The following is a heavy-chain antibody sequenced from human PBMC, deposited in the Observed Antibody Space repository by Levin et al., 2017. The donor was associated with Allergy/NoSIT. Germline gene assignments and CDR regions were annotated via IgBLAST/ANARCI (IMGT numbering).Heavy chain of an antibody. V-gene: IGHV1-2*02. Sequence: ASVKVSCKASGYTFTGYYMHWVRQAPGQGLEWMGWINPNSGGTNYAQKFQGRVTMTRDTSISTAYMELSRLRSDDTAVYYCARTRGYGPNWFDPWGQGTLVTVSS. CDR3: ARTRGYGPNWFDP. CDR2: INPNSGGT. D-gene: IGHD5-12*01. CDR1: GYTFTGYY. J-gene: IGHJ5*02.